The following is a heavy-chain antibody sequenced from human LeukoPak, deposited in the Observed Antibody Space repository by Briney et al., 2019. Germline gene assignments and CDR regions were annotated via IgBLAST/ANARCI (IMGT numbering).Heavy chain of an antibody. V-gene: IGHV3-66*01. CDR3: ARASTGTIAFDY. D-gene: IGHD1-1*01. CDR1: GFTVSNNY. J-gene: IGHJ4*02. Sequence: GGSLRLSCAASGFTVSNNYMSWVRQAPGKGLEWVSVTYSVGSTYYADSVKGRFTISRDNSKNTLYLQMNSLRAEDTAVYYCARASTGTIAFDYWGQGTLVTVSS. CDR2: TYSVGST.